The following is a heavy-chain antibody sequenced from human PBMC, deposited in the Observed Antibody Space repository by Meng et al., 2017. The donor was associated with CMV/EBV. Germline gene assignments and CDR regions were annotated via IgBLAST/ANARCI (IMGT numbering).Heavy chain of an antibody. V-gene: IGHV1-2*02. CDR2: INPNSGGT. CDR3: AREGISDQLLSENWFDP. Sequence: ASVKVSCKASGYTFTGYYMHWVRQAPGQGLEWMGWINPNSGGTNYAQKFQGRVTMTRDTSISTAYMELSRLRSEDTAVYYCAREGISDQLLSENWFDPWGQGTLVTVSS. CDR1: GYTFTGYY. J-gene: IGHJ5*02. D-gene: IGHD2-2*01.